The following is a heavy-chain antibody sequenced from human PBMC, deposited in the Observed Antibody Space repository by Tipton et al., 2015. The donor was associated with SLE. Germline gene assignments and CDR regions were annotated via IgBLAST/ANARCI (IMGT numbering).Heavy chain of an antibody. CDR3: ARGAQLGGDYFDY. J-gene: IGHJ4*02. CDR2: IYYTGTT. CDR1: GGSISTSNYY. D-gene: IGHD3-16*01. Sequence: TLSLTCTVSGGSISTSNYYWAWIRQPPGKGLECIGNIYYTGTTSYNPSLKSRVTMSVDTSRNQFSLKLSSVTAADTAVYYCARGAQLGGDYFDYWGQGTLVTVSS. V-gene: IGHV4-39*07.